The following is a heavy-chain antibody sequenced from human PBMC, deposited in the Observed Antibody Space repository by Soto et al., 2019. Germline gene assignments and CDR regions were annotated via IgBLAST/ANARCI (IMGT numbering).Heavy chain of an antibody. CDR1: GGSISSGDYY. V-gene: IGHV4-30-4*01. CDR2: IYYSGST. D-gene: IGHD2-2*01. CDR3: ARTLSIVVVPAALDV. Sequence: PSETLSLTCTVSGGSISSGDYYWSWIRQPPGKGLEWIGYIYYSGSTYYNPSLESRVTISVDTSKNQFSLKLSSVTAADTAVYYCARTLSIVVVPAALDVWGQGTTVTVSS. J-gene: IGHJ6*02.